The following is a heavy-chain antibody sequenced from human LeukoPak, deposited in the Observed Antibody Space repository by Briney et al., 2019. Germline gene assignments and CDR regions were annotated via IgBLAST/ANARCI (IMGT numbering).Heavy chain of an antibody. V-gene: IGHV1-2*02. CDR2: ISPNSSGT. J-gene: IGHJ4*02. CDR1: AYTFTGYY. CDR3: VREEGYCSSTSCSAPFDY. D-gene: IGHD2-2*01. Sequence: GASVTVSCTASAYTFTGYYKDMERHAPAPGLGRMGFISPNSSGTNNAQKFHGRVTMTRDTSIRTAYMELSRLRSDDTAVYYCVREEGYCSSTSCSAPFDYWGQGTLVTVSS.